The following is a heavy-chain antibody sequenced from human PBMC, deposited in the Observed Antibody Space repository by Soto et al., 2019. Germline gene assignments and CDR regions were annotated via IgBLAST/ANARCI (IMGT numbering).Heavy chain of an antibody. V-gene: IGHV3-23*01. Sequence: EVQLLESGGGLVQPGGSLRLSCAASGFTFSSYAMSWVRQAPGKGLEWVSAISGSGGSTYYADAVKGRFTISRDNSKNTLYLQMNSLRAEDTAVYYCAKVDVMGLQGGMDVWGQGTTVTVSS. CDR1: GFTFSSYA. D-gene: IGHD2-21*01. CDR2: ISGSGGST. J-gene: IGHJ6*02. CDR3: AKVDVMGLQGGMDV.